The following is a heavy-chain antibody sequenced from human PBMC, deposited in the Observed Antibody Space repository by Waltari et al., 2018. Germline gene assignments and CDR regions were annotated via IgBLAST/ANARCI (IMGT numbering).Heavy chain of an antibody. CDR1: GFTFNDAW. J-gene: IGHJ4*02. CDR3: TTDVGDF. D-gene: IGHD1-26*01. V-gene: IGHV3-15*07. Sequence: EVQLVESGGGLVNPGGSLRLSCAASGFTFNDAWMNWVRLAPGKGLEWVGRIKSKADGGTTDYAAPVKDRFTISRDDSENTLYLQMNSLKTEDTAVYYCTTDVGDFWGQGTLVTVSS. CDR2: IKSKADGGTT.